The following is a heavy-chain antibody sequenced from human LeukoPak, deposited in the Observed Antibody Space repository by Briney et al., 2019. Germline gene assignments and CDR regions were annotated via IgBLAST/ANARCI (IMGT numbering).Heavy chain of an antibody. CDR2: INHSGST. J-gene: IGHJ3*02. Sequence: PSETLSLTCAVYGGSFSGYYWSWIRQPPGKGLAWIGEINHSGSTNYNPSLKSRVTISVDTSKNQFSLKLSSVTAADTAVYYCARDEPERTTISRPDDAFDIWGQGTMVTVSS. V-gene: IGHV4-34*01. D-gene: IGHD3-3*01. CDR3: ARDEPERTTISRPDDAFDI. CDR1: GGSFSGYY.